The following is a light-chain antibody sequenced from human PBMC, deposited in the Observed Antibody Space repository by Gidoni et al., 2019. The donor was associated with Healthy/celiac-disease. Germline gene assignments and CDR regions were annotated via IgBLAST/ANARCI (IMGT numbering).Light chain of an antibody. CDR3: QQYDNLLT. J-gene: IGKJ4*01. Sequence: DIQLTQSPSSLSASVGDRVTITCQASQDISNYLNWYQQKPGKAPKLLIYDASNLETGVPSMFSGSGSGTDLTFTISSLQPEDIATYYCQQYDNLLTFGGGTKVEIK. V-gene: IGKV1-33*01. CDR1: QDISNY. CDR2: DAS.